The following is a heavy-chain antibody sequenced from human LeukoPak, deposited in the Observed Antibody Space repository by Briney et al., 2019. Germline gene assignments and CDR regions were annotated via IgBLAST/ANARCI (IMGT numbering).Heavy chain of an antibody. CDR1: GFTFSSYA. V-gene: IGHV3-21*01. CDR2: ISSSSSYI. Sequence: GGSLRLSCAASGFTFSSYAMSWVRQAPGKGLEWVSSISSSSSYIYYADSVKGRFTISRDNAKNSLYLQMNSLRAEDTAVYYCARSVNYGDYVKSWGQGTLVTVSS. CDR3: ARSVNYGDYVKS. J-gene: IGHJ4*02. D-gene: IGHD4-17*01.